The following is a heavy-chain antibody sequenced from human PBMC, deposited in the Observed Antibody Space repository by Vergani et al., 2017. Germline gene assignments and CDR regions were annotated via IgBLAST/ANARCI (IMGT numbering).Heavy chain of an antibody. CDR1: GYTFTSYY. CDR3: ARASSIITMIVVVPLFYGMYV. V-gene: IGHV1-46*03. J-gene: IGHJ6*02. CDR2: INPSGGST. D-gene: IGHD3-22*01. Sequence: QVQLVQSGAEVKKPGASVKVSCKASGYTFTSYYMHWVRQAPGRGLEWMGIINPSGGSTSYAQKFQGIVTMTRDTSTSTVYMELSSLRSEDTAVYYCARASSIITMIVVVPLFYGMYVWGQGTTVTVSS.